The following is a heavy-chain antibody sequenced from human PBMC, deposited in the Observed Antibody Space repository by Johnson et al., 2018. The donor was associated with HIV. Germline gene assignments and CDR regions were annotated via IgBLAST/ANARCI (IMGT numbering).Heavy chain of an antibody. CDR3: ARIGGSYLVLWAVDI. J-gene: IGHJ3*02. D-gene: IGHD1-26*01. CDR2: ISYDGNNK. V-gene: IGHV3-30-3*01. Sequence: QVQLVESGGGVVQPGRSLRLSCAASGFTFSSYAMHWVRQAPGKGLEWVAVISYDGNNKYYADSVKGRFTISRDNSKNTLYMQMNSLKPEDTALYYCARIGGSYLVLWAVDIWGQGTMVTVSS. CDR1: GFTFSSYA.